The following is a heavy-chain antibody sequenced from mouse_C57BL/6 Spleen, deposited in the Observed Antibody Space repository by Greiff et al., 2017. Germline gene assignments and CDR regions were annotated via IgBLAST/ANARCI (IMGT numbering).Heavy chain of an antibody. D-gene: IGHD3-3*01. J-gene: IGHJ4*01. CDR3: ARWGTEAMDY. CDR1: GYAFSSYW. V-gene: IGHV1-80*01. Sequence: QVKLQQSGAELVKPGASVKISCKASGYAFSSYWMNWVKQRPGKGLEWIGQIYPGDGATNYNGKFKGKATLTADKSSSTAYMQLSSLTSEDSAVYFCARWGTEAMDYGGQGTSVTVSS. CDR2: IYPGDGAT.